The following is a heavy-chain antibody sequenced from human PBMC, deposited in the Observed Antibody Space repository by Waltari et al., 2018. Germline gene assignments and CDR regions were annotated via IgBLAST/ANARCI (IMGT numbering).Heavy chain of an antibody. J-gene: IGHJ6*02. Sequence: QVQLQQWGAGLLKPSETLSLTCAVYGGSFSGYYWSWIRQPPGKGLEWIGEINQSGSTNNNPSLKSRVTISVDTSKNQFSLKLSSVTAADTAVYYCARVPYYDFWSGYYTYYYYGMDVWGQGTTVTVSS. V-gene: IGHV4-34*01. CDR1: GGSFSGYY. CDR3: ARVPYYDFWSGYYTYYYYGMDV. CDR2: INQSGST. D-gene: IGHD3-3*01.